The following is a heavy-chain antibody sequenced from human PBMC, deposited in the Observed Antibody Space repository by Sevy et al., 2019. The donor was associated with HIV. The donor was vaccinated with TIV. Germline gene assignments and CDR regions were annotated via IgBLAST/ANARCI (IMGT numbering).Heavy chain of an antibody. CDR2: ISFGGSSK. D-gene: IGHD6-13*01. V-gene: IGHV3-30*03. CDR1: GFTFSSYA. CDR3: ARSWEQQLHDAFDI. Sequence: GGSLRLSCAASGFTFSSYAMHWVRQAPGKGLEWVALISFGGSSKEYTDSLKGRFTISRDNSKNTLYLQMNSLRAEDTAVYYCARSWEQQLHDAFDIWGQGTMVTVSS. J-gene: IGHJ3*02.